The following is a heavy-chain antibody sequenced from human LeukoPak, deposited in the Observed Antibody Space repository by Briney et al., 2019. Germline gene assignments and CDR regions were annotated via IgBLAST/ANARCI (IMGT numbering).Heavy chain of an antibody. D-gene: IGHD6-19*01. CDR2: IYYSGST. J-gene: IGHJ4*02. CDR3: ARGSGSAWNRFDC. V-gene: IGHV4-59*01. CDR1: GGSISSYY. Sequence: PSETLSLTCTVSGGSISSYYWSWIRQPPGKGLEWFGYIYYSGSTNYNPSLKSRVTISVDTSKNQFSLKLSSVTAADTAVYYCARGSGSAWNRFDCWGQGTLVTVSS.